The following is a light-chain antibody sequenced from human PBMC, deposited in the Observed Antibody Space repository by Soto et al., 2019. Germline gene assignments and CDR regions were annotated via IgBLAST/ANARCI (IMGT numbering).Light chain of an antibody. J-gene: IGLJ1*01. CDR2: DAA. CDR3: LLSSSGDYV. CDR1: TGAVTTGHY. V-gene: IGLV7-46*01. Sequence: QAVVTQEPSLTVSPGGTVTLTCGSTTGAVTTGHYTYWFQQKPGQAPRPLIYDAANKFSWTPVRFSGSLLGGKAALTLSGAQHEDAADYYCLLSSSGDYVFGPGTKLTVL.